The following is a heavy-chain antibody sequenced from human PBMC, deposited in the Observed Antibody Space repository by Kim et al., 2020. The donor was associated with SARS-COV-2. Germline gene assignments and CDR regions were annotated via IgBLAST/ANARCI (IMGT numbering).Heavy chain of an antibody. Sequence: GGSLRLSCAASGFTFSSYSMNWVRQAPGKGLEWVSSISSSSSYIYYADSVKGRFTISRDNAKNSLYLQMNSLRAEDTAVYYCAREEQWLVAVDYWGQGTLVTVSS. V-gene: IGHV3-21*01. J-gene: IGHJ4*02. CDR1: GFTFSSYS. CDR2: ISSSSSYI. D-gene: IGHD6-19*01. CDR3: AREEQWLVAVDY.